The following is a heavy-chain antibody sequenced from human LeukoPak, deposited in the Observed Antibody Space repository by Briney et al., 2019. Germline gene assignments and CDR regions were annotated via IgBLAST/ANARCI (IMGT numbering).Heavy chain of an antibody. D-gene: IGHD6-19*01. Sequence: GGSLRLSCAASGFTFSSNYMSWVRQAPGKGLEWVSIIYSSGSTYYADSVKGRFTISRDNSKNTLYLQMNSLRAEDTAVYLCARHGRQWLANWFDPWGQGALVTVSS. CDR3: ARHGRQWLANWFDP. CDR2: IYSSGST. J-gene: IGHJ5*02. CDR1: GFTFSSNY. V-gene: IGHV3-66*04.